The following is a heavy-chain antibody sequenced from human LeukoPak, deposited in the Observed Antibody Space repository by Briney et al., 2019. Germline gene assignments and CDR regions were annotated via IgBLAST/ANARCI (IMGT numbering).Heavy chain of an antibody. D-gene: IGHD3-16*01. CDR1: GGSITNNHYY. CDR2: IHYSGST. CDR3: ARGGFLDPFDP. J-gene: IGHJ5*02. Sequence: PSETLSLTCVVSGGSITNNHYYWGWIRQPPGKGLEWIGYIHYSGSTKYNPSLKSRVIISVDTSKNQFSLKLTSVTAADTAVYYCARGGFLDPFDPWGQGTLVTVSS. V-gene: IGHV4-61*05.